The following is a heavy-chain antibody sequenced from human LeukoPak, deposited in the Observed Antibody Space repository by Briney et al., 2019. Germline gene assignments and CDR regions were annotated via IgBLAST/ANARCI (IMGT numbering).Heavy chain of an antibody. CDR2: INSDGSST. V-gene: IGHV3-74*01. CDR3: ASNLRPWSGYYAFDY. J-gene: IGHJ4*02. Sequence: GGSLRLSCAASGFTFSSYRMHWGRQAPGKGLVWVSRINSDGSSTSYADSVKGRFTISRDNAKNTLYLQMNSLRAEDTAVYYCASNLRPWSGYYAFDYWGQGTLVTVSS. D-gene: IGHD3-3*01. CDR1: GFTFSSYR.